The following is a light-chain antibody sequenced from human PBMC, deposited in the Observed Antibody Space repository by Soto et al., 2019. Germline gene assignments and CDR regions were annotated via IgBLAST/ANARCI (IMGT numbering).Light chain of an antibody. CDR1: ETVFGSS. Sequence: EIVLTQSPDTLSLSPGERATLSCRASETVFGSSLAGHHQLPGQSPRLLIYGASTRATGMADRFSGSGSGTDFTLTISRLEPEDSAVYYCHYYGDSPPSTFGQGTKVEIK. V-gene: IGKV3-20*01. CDR3: HYYGDSPPST. J-gene: IGKJ2*01. CDR2: GAS.